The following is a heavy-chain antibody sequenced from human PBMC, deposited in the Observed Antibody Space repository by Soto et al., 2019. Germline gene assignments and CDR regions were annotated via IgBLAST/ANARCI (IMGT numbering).Heavy chain of an antibody. J-gene: IGHJ4*02. Sequence: KPSETLSLTCTVSGGSISSYYWSWIRQPPGKGLEWIGYIYYSGSTNYNPSLKSRVTISVDTSKNQFSLKLSSVTAADTAVYYCARHGGMVGGVRVSFDYWGQGTLVTVSS. CDR3: ARHGGMVGGVRVSFDY. CDR2: IYYSGST. D-gene: IGHD3-10*01. V-gene: IGHV4-59*08. CDR1: GGSISSYY.